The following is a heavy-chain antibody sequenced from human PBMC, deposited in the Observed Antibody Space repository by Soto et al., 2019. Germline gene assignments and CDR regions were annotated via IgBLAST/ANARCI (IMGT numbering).Heavy chain of an antibody. V-gene: IGHV1-69*13. CDR3: AREAIVATISLYYFDY. J-gene: IGHJ4*02. D-gene: IGHD5-12*01. CDR2: VIPIFGTA. Sequence: GASVKVSCKASGGTFSSYAISWVRQAPGQGLEWMGGVIPIFGTANYAQKFQGRVTITADESTSTAYMELSSLRSEDTAVYYCAREAIVATISLYYFDYWGQGTLVTVPQ. CDR1: GGTFSSYA.